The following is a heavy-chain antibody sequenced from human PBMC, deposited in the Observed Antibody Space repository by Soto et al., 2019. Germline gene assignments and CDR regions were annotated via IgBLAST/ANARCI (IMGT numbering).Heavy chain of an antibody. J-gene: IGHJ4*02. CDR2: ISSTTNYI. CDR3: ARESEDLTSNFDY. Sequence: EVQLVESGGGLVKPGGSLRLSCAASGFTYTRYSMNWVCQAPGKGLEWVSSISSTTNYIYYGDSMKGRFTISRDNAKNSLYLEMNSLRAEDTAVYYCARESEDLTSNFDYWSQGTLVTVSS. V-gene: IGHV3-21*06. CDR1: GFTYTRYS.